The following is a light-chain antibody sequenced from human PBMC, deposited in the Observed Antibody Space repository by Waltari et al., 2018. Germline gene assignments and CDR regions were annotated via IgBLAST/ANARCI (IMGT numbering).Light chain of an antibody. CDR3: QQYYSTPWT. CDR1: QSVLYSSNNKNY. J-gene: IGKJ1*01. V-gene: IGKV4-1*01. Sequence: DIVMTQSPDSLAVSLGERAPINCKSSQSVLYSSNNKNYLAWYQQKPEQPPKLLIYWASTREAGVPDRFSGSGSGTDFTLTISSLQAEDVAVYYCQQYYSTPWTFGQGTKVEIK. CDR2: WAS.